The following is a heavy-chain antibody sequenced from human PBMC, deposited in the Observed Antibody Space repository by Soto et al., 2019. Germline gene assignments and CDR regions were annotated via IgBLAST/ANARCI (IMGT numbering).Heavy chain of an antibody. CDR1: GYTFTSYY. CDR3: ALTIAAAGRDYYYYGMDV. CDR2: INPSGGST. Sequence: VQLVPSGAEVKKPGASVKVSCKASGYTFTSYYMHWVRQAPGQGLEWMGIINPSGGSTSYAQKFQGRVTMTRDTSTSTGYMELSSLRSEDTAVYYCALTIAAAGRDYYYYGMDVWGQGTTVTVSS. V-gene: IGHV1-46*01. D-gene: IGHD6-13*01. J-gene: IGHJ6*02.